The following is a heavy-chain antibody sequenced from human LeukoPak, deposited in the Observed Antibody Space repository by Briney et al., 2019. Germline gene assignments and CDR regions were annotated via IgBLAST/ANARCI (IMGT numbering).Heavy chain of an antibody. D-gene: IGHD2-2*01. CDR2: IYHTGSA. CDR3: ARYCTSTTCILRGFDY. CDR1: GYSFTSGHY. V-gene: IGHV4-38-2*01. J-gene: IGHJ4*02. Sequence: SETLSLTCSVSGYSFTSGHYWGWIRRPPGKGLEWIANIYHTGSAHYNPSLKSRVTISVDTSKNQFSLKLSSVTAADTAVYYCARYCTSTTCILRGFDYWGQGTLVTVSS.